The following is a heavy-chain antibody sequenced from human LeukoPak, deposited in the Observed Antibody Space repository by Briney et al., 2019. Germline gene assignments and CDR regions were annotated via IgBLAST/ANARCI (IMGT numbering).Heavy chain of an antibody. D-gene: IGHD6-13*01. CDR1: GFTFNSYA. Sequence: GGSLRLSCAASGFTFNSYAMHWVRQAQGKGLEWVAVISYDGSNKYYADSVKGRFTISRDNSKNTLYLQMNSLRAEDTAVYYCARDLRYSSSPTYWFDPWGQGTLVTVSS. CDR3: ARDLRYSSSPTYWFDP. J-gene: IGHJ5*02. V-gene: IGHV3-30*04. CDR2: ISYDGSNK.